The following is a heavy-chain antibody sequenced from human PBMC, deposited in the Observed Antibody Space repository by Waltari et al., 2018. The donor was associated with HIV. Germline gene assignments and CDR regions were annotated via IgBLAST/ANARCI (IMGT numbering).Heavy chain of an antibody. CDR3: ARDSSGYYYVGYGMDV. D-gene: IGHD3-22*01. Sequence: QLVESGGGVVQPGRPLRLSCSAYGISFIPSAITVVRQAPGKGLECDVVISYDGNNKYYADSVKGRFTISRDNFKNTLYLQMNRLRAEDTAVYYCARDSSGYYYVGYGMDVWGQGTTVTVSS. CDR2: ISYDGNNK. J-gene: IGHJ6*02. CDR1: GISFIPSA. V-gene: IGHV3-30*01.